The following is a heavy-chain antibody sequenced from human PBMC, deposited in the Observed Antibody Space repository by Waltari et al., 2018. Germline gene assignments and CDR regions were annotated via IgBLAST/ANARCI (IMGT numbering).Heavy chain of an antibody. J-gene: IGHJ6*02. CDR3: ARDRFSYDFWSGYYYYYYYGMDV. Sequence: EVQLVESGGGLVQPGGSLRLSCAASGFTFSSYSMNWVRQAPGKGLEWVSYISSSMSTIYYADSVKGRFTISRDNAKNSLYLQMNSLRAEDTAVYYCARDRFSYDFWSGYYYYYYYGMDVWGQGTTVTVSS. D-gene: IGHD3-3*01. CDR2: ISSSMSTI. V-gene: IGHV3-48*01. CDR1: GFTFSSYS.